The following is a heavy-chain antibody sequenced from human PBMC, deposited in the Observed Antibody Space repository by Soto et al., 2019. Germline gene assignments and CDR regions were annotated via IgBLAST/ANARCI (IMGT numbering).Heavy chain of an antibody. CDR2: ISASGGST. D-gene: IGHD3-9*01. Sequence: SGGSLRLSCAASGFTFSSHAMSWVRQAPGEGLEWVSAISASGGSTYYADSVKGRFTISRDNSRNTLYLQMNSLRAEDTAVYYCAEPPGHRTGYYGPKYYGMDVWGQGTTVTVSS. V-gene: IGHV3-23*01. CDR1: GFTFSSHA. J-gene: IGHJ6*02. CDR3: AEPPGHRTGYYGPKYYGMDV.